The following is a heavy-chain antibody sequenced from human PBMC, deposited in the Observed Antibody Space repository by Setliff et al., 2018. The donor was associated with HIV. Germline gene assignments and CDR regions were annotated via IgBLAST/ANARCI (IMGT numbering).Heavy chain of an antibody. Sequence: ASVKVSCKASGYTFTSYDINWVRQAPGQGLEWMGWMNPNSGNTAYAQKFKGRVTMPRNTSISTAYMVLRSLRSEDTAVYYCATGTNSGYDSDALDIWGQGTMVTVSS. CDR3: ATGTNSGYDSDALDI. V-gene: IGHV1-8*02. J-gene: IGHJ3*02. CDR2: MNPNSGNT. D-gene: IGHD5-12*01. CDR1: GYTFTSYD.